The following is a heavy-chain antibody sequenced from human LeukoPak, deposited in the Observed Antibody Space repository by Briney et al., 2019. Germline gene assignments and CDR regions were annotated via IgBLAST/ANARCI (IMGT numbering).Heavy chain of an antibody. CDR3: AREAPYQLPRSRRSMDV. D-gene: IGHD2-2*01. J-gene: IGHJ6*04. CDR1: GGSISSSNW. CDR2: IYHSGST. Sequence: PSGTLSLTCAVSGGSISSSNWWSWVRQPPGKGLEWIGEIYHSGSTNYNPSLKSRVTISVDKSKNQFSLKLSSVTAADTAVYYCAREAPYQLPRSRRSMDVWGKGTTVTVSS. V-gene: IGHV4-4*02.